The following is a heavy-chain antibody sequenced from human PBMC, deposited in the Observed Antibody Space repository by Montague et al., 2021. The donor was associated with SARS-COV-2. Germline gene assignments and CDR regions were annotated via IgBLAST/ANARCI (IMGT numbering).Heavy chain of an antibody. CDR2: IYHNGKT. J-gene: IGHJ4*02. CDR3: AVELNYFFDY. Sequence: SETLSLTCNVSGDSITNTRYFWGWIRQPPGKALEWIGSIYHNGKTYYNPSLERCALLSIDTSKNQFSLRLSSVIASDTAVYYCAVELNYFFDYWGQGFLVSVSS. CDR1: GDSITNTRYF. V-gene: IGHV4-39*01. D-gene: IGHD1-7*01.